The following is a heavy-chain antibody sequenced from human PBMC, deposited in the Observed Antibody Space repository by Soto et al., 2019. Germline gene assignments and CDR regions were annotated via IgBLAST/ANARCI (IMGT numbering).Heavy chain of an antibody. CDR1: GFTFSSYS. D-gene: IGHD6-13*01. Sequence: GGSLRLSCAASGFTFSSYSMNWVRQAAGKGLEWVSSISSSSSYIYYADSVKGRFTISRDNAKNSLYLQMNSLRAEDTAVYYCATWGEDSSSWDDFDYWGQGTLVTVSS. CDR3: ATWGEDSSSWDDFDY. CDR2: ISSSSSYI. V-gene: IGHV3-21*01. J-gene: IGHJ4*02.